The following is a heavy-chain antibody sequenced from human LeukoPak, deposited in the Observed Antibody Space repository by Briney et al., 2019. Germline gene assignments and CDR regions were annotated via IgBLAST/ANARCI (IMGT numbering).Heavy chain of an antibody. CDR3: VRDGDGRINFDY. J-gene: IGHJ4*02. D-gene: IGHD3-10*01. CDR1: GYMLSDYY. V-gene: IGHV1-2*02. Sequence: ASGKLSCKASGYMLSDYYMHWVRQVPGQGLEWRGWMNPHSGGTNYAQKFQGRVTMTRDTSISTDYMELSRLTSDDTAVYYCVRDGDGRINFDYWGQGTLVTVSS. CDR2: MNPHSGGT.